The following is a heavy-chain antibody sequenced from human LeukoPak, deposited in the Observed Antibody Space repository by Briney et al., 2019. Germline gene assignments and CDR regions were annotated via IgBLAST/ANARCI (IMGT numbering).Heavy chain of an antibody. J-gene: IGHJ6*03. CDR3: ARDMGSWYSSSWYRADYYYYYMDV. V-gene: IGHV4-39*07. Sequence: SETLSLTCTVSGGSISSSSYYWGWIRQPPGKGLEWIGSIYYSGSTYYNPSLKSRVTISVDTSKNQFSLKLSSVTAADTAVYYCARDMGSWYSSSWYRADYYYYYMDVWGKGTTVTISS. D-gene: IGHD6-13*01. CDR1: GGSISSSSYY. CDR2: IYYSGST.